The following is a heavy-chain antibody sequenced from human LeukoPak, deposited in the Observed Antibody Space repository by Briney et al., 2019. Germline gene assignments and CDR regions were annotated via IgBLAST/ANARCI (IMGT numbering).Heavy chain of an antibody. D-gene: IGHD2-15*01. V-gene: IGHV3-21*01. CDR3: ARDGSGYCSGGCCYSAEYFQH. CDR2: ISSSTSYI. J-gene: IGHJ1*01. CDR1: GLTFSSYS. Sequence: PGGSLTVSRASSGLTFSSYSMNWVRQAPGKGLEWVSSISSSTSYIYYADSVRGRFTISRDNAENSLYLQMNSLRAEDTAVYYCARDGSGYCSGGCCYSAEYFQHWGPLFVVTVSS.